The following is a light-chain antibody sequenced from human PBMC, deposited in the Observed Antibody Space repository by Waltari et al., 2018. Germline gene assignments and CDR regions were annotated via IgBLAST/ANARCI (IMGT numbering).Light chain of an antibody. CDR2: GKN. J-gene: IGLJ2*01. CDR1: SLRTES. V-gene: IGLV3-19*01. CDR3: NSRDSSGYYVV. Sequence: SSELTQDPAVSVALGQTVRITCQGDSLRTESAAWYQQKPGQATVLVIYGKNNRPSGIPDGFSGSRSGNTASLTITGSQAEDEADYYCNSRDSSGYYVVFGGGTKLTVL.